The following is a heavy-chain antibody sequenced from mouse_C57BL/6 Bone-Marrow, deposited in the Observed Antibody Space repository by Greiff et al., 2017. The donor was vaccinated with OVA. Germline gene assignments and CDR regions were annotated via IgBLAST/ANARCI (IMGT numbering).Heavy chain of an antibody. J-gene: IGHJ2*01. Sequence: VQLQQSGAELVRPGPSVKMSCKASGYTFTTYWLGWAKQRPGHGLEWIGDIYPGGGYTNYNEKFKGKATLTADKSSSTAYMQVSSLTSEDAAIYYCARYGIYYYGSRDRDDWGQGTTLTVSS. CDR1: GYTFTTYW. D-gene: IGHD1-1*01. CDR3: ARYGIYYYGSRDRDD. V-gene: IGHV1-63*01. CDR2: IYPGGGYT.